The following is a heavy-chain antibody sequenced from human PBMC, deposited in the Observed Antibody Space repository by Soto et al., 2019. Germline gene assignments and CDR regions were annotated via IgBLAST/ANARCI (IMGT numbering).Heavy chain of an antibody. Sequence: ASVKVSCKASGYTFTSYAMHWVRQAPGQRLEWMGWINAGNGNTKYSQKFQGRVTITRDTSASTAYMELSSLRSEDTAVYYCARDRSGCCSFRLSNGMDVWGQGTPVTLSS. D-gene: IGHD5-12*01. CDR3: ARDRSGCCSFRLSNGMDV. J-gene: IGHJ6*02. CDR2: INAGNGNT. CDR1: GYTFTSYA. V-gene: IGHV1-3*01.